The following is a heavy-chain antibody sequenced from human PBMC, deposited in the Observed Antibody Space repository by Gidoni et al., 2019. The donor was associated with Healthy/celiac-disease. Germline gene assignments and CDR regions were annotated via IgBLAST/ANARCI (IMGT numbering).Heavy chain of an antibody. Sequence: EVQLVESGGGLVQPGGSLRLSCAASGFTPGSYWMSWVRQAPGKGLEWLAHIKQDGSDKNYVDSVKGRFTISRDNAKNSLYLQMNSLRAEDTAVYYGARGGGNFDYWGQGTLVTVSS. D-gene: IGHD3-16*01. CDR1: GFTPGSYW. CDR2: IKQDGSDK. V-gene: IGHV3-7*01. J-gene: IGHJ4*02. CDR3: ARGGGNFDY.